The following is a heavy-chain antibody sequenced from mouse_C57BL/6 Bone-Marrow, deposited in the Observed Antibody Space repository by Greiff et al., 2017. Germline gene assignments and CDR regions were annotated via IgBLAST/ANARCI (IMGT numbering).Heavy chain of an antibody. D-gene: IGHD1-1*01. J-gene: IGHJ2*01. CDR2: ISSGGSYT. CDR3: AIHRYYSGSSYDY. Sequence: EVQLVESGGDLVKPGGSLKLSCAASGFTFSSYGMSWVRQTPDKRLEWVATISSGGSYTYYPDSVKGRFTISRDNAKNTLYLQMSSLKSEDTAMYDCAIHRYYSGSSYDYWGQGTTLTVSS. V-gene: IGHV5-6*01. CDR1: GFTFSSYG.